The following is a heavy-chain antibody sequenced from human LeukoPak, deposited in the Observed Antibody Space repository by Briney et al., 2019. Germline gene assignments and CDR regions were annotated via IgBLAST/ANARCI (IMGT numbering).Heavy chain of an antibody. D-gene: IGHD3-3*01. CDR1: GFTFSSYA. Sequence: GGSLRLSCAVSGFTFSSYAMSWVRQAPGKGLEWVSAITGSGGSTYYADSVKGRFTISRDNSKNTLYLQMNSLSAEDTAVYYCAKASTSYDFWSGYYNWGQGTLVTVSS. V-gene: IGHV3-23*01. CDR3: AKASTSYDFWSGYYN. J-gene: IGHJ4*02. CDR2: ITGSGGST.